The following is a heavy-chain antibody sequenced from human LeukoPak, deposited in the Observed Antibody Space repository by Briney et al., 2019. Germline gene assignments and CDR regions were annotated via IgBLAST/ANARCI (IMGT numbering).Heavy chain of an antibody. Sequence: SGGSLRLSCAASGFTFSSYWMSWVRQAPGKGLEWVANIKQDGREKYYVDSVKGRFTISRDNAKNSLYLQMNSLRAEDTAVYYCASAIYCSSTSCHPWFDPWGQGTLVTVSS. V-gene: IGHV3-7*01. CDR1: GFTFSSYW. CDR3: ASAIYCSSTSCHPWFDP. D-gene: IGHD2-2*01. CDR2: IKQDGREK. J-gene: IGHJ5*02.